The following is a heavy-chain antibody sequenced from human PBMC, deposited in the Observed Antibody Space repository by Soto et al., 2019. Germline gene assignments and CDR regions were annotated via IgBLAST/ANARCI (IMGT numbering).Heavy chain of an antibody. Sequence: LRLSCAASGFTFSSYAMSWVRQAPGKGLEWVSAISGSGGSTYYADSVKGRFTISRDNSKDTLYLQMNSLRAEDTAVYYCAKGPPYGDYDGVGYWGQGTLVTVSS. V-gene: IGHV3-23*01. CDR1: GFTFSSYA. CDR2: ISGSGGST. CDR3: AKGPPYGDYDGVGY. J-gene: IGHJ4*02. D-gene: IGHD4-17*01.